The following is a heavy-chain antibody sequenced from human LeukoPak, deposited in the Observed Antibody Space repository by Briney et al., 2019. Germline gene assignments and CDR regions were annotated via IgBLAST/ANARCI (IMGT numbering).Heavy chain of an antibody. D-gene: IGHD4-17*01. J-gene: IGHJ4*02. CDR2: IRSKAGNYAT. CDR1: GFTFSDSA. V-gene: IGHV3-73*01. CDR3: TGGTTVTTLDY. Sequence: GGSLRLSCAASGFTFSDSAMHWVRQASGKGLEWVGRIRSKAGNYATEYTASVKGRFTISRDDSKKTAYLQMNSLKTEDTAVYYCTGGTTVTTLDYWGQGTLVTVSS.